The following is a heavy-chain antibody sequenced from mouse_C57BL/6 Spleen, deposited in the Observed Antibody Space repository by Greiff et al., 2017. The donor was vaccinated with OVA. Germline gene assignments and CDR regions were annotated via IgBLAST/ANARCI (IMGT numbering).Heavy chain of an antibody. D-gene: IGHD1-1*01. V-gene: IGHV1-66*01. CDR3: AREDSLRGFAY. CDR1: GYSFTSYY. Sequence: VQLHQSGPELVKPGASVKISCKASGYSFTSYYIHWVKQRPGQGLEWIGWIYPGSGNTKYNEKFKGKATLTADTSSSTAYMQLSSLTSEDSAVYYCAREDSLRGFAYWGQGTLVTVSA. CDR2: IYPGSGNT. J-gene: IGHJ3*01.